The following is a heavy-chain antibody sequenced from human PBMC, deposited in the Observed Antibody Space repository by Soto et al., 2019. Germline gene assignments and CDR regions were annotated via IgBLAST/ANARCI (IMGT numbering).Heavy chain of an antibody. Sequence: GASVKVSCKASGYTFTSYAMHWVRQAPGQRLEWMGWINAGNGNTKYSQKFQGRVTITRDTSASTAYMELSSLRSEDTAVYYCARDHSFRGRPDNWFDPWGQGTLVTVSS. D-gene: IGHD3-16*01. J-gene: IGHJ5*02. CDR3: ARDHSFRGRPDNWFDP. CDR2: INAGNGNT. CDR1: GYTFTSYA. V-gene: IGHV1-3*01.